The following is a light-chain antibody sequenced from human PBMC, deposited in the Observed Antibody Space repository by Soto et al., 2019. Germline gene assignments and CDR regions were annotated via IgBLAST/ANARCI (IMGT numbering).Light chain of an antibody. CDR2: DTS. J-gene: IGKJ4*01. CDR1: ESITRY. Sequence: EIVLTQSPATLSLSPGDRATLSCRASESITRYLAWYQQKPGQAPRLLIYDTSNRATGVPARFSGSGSGTDFTLTISNLEPEDFALYYCQQRGSWPLTFGGGTKVEIK. CDR3: QQRGSWPLT. V-gene: IGKV3-11*01.